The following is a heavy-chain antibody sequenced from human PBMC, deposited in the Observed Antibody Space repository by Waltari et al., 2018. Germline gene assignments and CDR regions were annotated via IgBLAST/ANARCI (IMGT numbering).Heavy chain of an antibody. D-gene: IGHD4-17*01. CDR1: GGNFSSYA. V-gene: IGHV1-69*13. J-gene: IGHJ4*02. CDR3: ASAKAGTTVADY. Sequence: QVQLVQTGAEVTKPGSSVKVSCKASGGNFSSYAISWVRQATGQGLEWMGGMIPIFGTANYSQKFQGRVTITADESTGTAYMELSSLRSEDTAVYYCASAKAGTTVADYWGQGTLVTVSS. CDR2: MIPIFGTA.